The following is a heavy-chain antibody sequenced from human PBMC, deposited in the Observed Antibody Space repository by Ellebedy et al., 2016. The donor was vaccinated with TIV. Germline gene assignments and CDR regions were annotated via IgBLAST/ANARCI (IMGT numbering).Heavy chain of an antibody. CDR1: GYTFTGYY. D-gene: IGHD1-26*01. CDR3: ARDGGSYSDFDY. J-gene: IGHJ4*02. Sequence: AASVKVSCKASGYTFTGYYIHWVRQAPGQGLEWMGWINPNSGGTNYAQKCQGWVTMTRDTSISTAYMELSRLRSDDTAVYYCARDGGSYSDFDYWGQGTLVTVSS. V-gene: IGHV1-2*04. CDR2: INPNSGGT.